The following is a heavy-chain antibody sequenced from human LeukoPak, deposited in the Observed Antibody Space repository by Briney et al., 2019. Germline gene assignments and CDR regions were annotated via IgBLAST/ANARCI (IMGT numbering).Heavy chain of an antibody. V-gene: IGHV4-39*01. D-gene: IGHD3-9*01. J-gene: IGHJ4*02. CDR1: GGSISSSSYY. CDR2: IYYSGST. Sequence: SETLSLTCTVSGGSISSSSYYWGWIRQPPGKGLEWIGSIYYSGSTYYNPSLKSRVTISVDTSKNQFSLKLSSVTAADTAVYYCASTPTALRYFDWLLGIYYFDYWGQGTLVTVSS. CDR3: ASTPTALRYFDWLLGIYYFDY.